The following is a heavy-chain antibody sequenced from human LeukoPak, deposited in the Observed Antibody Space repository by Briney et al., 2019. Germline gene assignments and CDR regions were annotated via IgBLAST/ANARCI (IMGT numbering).Heavy chain of an antibody. CDR3: AKDSPDIVVVPAAMDY. CDR1: GFTFSSYG. D-gene: IGHD2-2*01. Sequence: GGSLRLSCAASGFTFSSYGMHWVRQAPGKGLEWVAFIRYDRSNKYYADSVKGRFTISRDNSKNTLYLQMNSLRAEDTAVYYCAKDSPDIVVVPAAMDYWGQGTLVTVSS. J-gene: IGHJ4*02. CDR2: IRYDRSNK. V-gene: IGHV3-30*02.